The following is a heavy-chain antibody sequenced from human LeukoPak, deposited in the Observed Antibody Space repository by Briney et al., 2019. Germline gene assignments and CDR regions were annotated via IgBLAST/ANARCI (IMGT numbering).Heavy chain of an antibody. V-gene: IGHV1-69*01. CDR3: ARAEGGPGFFDY. D-gene: IGHD2-15*01. CDR2: IIPIFGTA. Sequence: SVKVSCKASGGTFSSYAISWVRQAPGRGLEWMGGIIPIFGTANYAQKFQGRVTITADESTSTAYMELSSLRSEDTAVYYCARAEGGPGFFDYWGQGTLVTVSS. J-gene: IGHJ4*02. CDR1: GGTFSSYA.